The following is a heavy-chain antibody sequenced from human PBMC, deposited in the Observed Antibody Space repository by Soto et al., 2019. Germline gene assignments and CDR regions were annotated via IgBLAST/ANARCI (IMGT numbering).Heavy chain of an antibody. J-gene: IGHJ4*02. CDR2: IYSGVNT. V-gene: IGHV3-66*01. Sequence: DVQLVESGGGLVQRGGSLRLACAASGFTVISDYMTWFRQAPGQGLEWVSVIYSGVNTSYADSVKGRFTISRDNAKNTLYLQMNSLRAEDTAVYYCARGRLLISDWGQGAQV. D-gene: IGHD1-26*01. CDR3: ARGRLLISD. CDR1: GFTVISDY.